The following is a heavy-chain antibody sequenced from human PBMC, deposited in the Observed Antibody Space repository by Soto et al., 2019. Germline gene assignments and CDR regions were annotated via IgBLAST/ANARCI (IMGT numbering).Heavy chain of an antibody. V-gene: IGHV1-69*13. D-gene: IGHD6-19*01. CDR2: IIPIFGTA. CDR1: GGTFSSYA. J-gene: IGHJ4*02. Sequence: GASVKVSCKASGGTFSSYAISWVRQAPGQGLEWMGGIIPIFGTANYAQKFQGRVTITADESTSTAYMELSSLRSEDTAVYYCAKVAALWAVAGTGPFDYWGQGTLVTVSS. CDR3: AKVAALWAVAGTGPFDY.